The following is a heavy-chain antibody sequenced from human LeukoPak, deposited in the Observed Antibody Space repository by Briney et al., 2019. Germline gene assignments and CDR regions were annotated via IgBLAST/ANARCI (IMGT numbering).Heavy chain of an antibody. CDR3: AKDDSSGYYHDH. V-gene: IGHV3-23*01. CDR1: GFRFSNYA. J-gene: IGHJ5*02. CDR2: LSRSGSRT. Sequence: GGSLRLSCVGSGFRFSNYAMNWVRQAPGKGLQWVSALSRSGSRTFYADSVKGRFAISRDNSKNTLYLQMDSLRAEDTAINYCAKDDSSGYYHDHWGQGTLVTVSS. D-gene: IGHD3-22*01.